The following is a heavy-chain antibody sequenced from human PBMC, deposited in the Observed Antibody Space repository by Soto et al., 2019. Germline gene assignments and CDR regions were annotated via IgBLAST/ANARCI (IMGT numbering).Heavy chain of an antibody. J-gene: IGHJ4*02. CDR2: IYYSGTT. Sequence: QVQLQESGPGLVEPSQTLSLTCTVSGDSIKSGDHYWSWVRQPPGKGLEWIGYIYYSGTTSYYPSVDSRLSMSVDTSKNQFCLRLTSVTAADTAVYYCARAHYYYGSSGYSPCGLLDCWGQGVLVTVSS. CDR3: ARAHYYYGSSGYSPCGLLDC. CDR1: GDSIKSGDHY. V-gene: IGHV4-30-4*01. D-gene: IGHD3-22*01.